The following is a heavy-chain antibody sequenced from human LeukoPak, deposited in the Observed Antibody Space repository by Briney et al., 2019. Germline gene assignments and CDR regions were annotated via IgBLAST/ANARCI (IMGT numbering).Heavy chain of an antibody. CDR1: GRSISSYY. CDR3: ARETRLHSGSYSNDAFDI. J-gene: IGHJ3*02. V-gene: IGHV4-59*01. D-gene: IGHD1-26*01. Sequence: SETLSLTCTVSGRSISSYYWSWIRQPPGKGLEWIGYISYSGSTDYNPSLKSRVTISLDTSKNQFTLRLSSVTAADTAVYYCARETRLHSGSYSNDAFDIWGQGTMVTVSS. CDR2: ISYSGST.